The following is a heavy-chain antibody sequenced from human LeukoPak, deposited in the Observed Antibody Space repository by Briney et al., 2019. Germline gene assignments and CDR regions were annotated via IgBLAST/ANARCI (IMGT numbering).Heavy chain of an antibody. CDR2: IYSGGST. CDR1: GFTVSSNY. CDR3: ARDRSWAVAGT. D-gene: IGHD6-19*01. Sequence: PGGSLRLSCAASGFTVSSNYMSWVRQAPGKGLEWVSVIYSGGSTYYAQKFQGRVTMTRDMSTSTVYMELSSLRSEDTAVYYCARDRSWAVAGTWGQGTLATVSS. J-gene: IGHJ5*02. V-gene: IGHV3-53*05.